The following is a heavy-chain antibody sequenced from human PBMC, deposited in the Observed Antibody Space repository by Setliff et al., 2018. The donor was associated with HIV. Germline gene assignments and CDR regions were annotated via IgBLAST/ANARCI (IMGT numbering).Heavy chain of an antibody. CDR2: SYPRGNGM. Sequence: ASVKVSCKASGYTFTDRFITWFHQAPGKGLEWMGRSYPRGNGMTYSEKFRDRLTLSEDLSTQTAYMQLDNLKSEDAAMYFCAAGPFNWGQYFWGNGTVVTVSS. J-gene: IGHJ4*01. V-gene: IGHV1-69-2*01. CDR1: GYTFTDRF. D-gene: IGHD3-16*01. CDR3: AAGPFNWGQYF.